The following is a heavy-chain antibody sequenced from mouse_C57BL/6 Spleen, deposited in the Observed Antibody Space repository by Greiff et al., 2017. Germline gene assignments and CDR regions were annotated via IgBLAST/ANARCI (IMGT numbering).Heavy chain of an antibody. CDR3: AKHHSNYWYFDV. CDR2: IGGAGST. J-gene: IGHJ1*03. D-gene: IGHD2-5*01. CDR1: GFSLTSYG. Sequence: QVQLQQSGPGLVAPSQSLSITCTVSGFSLTSYGVDWVRQPPGKGLEWLGVIGGAGSTTYNSAPMSRLCISKDNSKSQIFLKMNSLQTDDTAMCDSAKHHSNYWYFDVWGTGTTVTVSS. V-gene: IGHV2-9*01.